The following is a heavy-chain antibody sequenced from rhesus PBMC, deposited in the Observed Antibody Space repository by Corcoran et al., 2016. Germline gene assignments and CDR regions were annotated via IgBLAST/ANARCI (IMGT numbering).Heavy chain of an antibody. CDR3: ARGIGYYGSGFPFDY. D-gene: IGHD3-28*01. Sequence: QVQLQESGPGLVKPSETLSLTCAVSGGSISSSNWWRWICQHPGKGLEGIGYIRGSSGTTYHNPSLKSRVPISTDTSKNQFSLKLSSVTAADTAVYYCARGIGYYGSGFPFDYWGQGVLVTVSS. V-gene: IGHV4-65*01. CDR2: IRGSSGTT. J-gene: IGHJ4*01. CDR1: GGSISSSNW.